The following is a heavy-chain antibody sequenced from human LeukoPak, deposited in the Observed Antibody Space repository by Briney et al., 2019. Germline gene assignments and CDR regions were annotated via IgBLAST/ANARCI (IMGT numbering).Heavy chain of an antibody. V-gene: IGHV3-23*01. Sequence: GGSLRLSCAASGFTFSSYAMSWGRQAPGKGLEWGSAISGSGGSTYYADSVKGRHTISRDNSKTTLYLQMNSLRAEDTAVYYCAKGYDFWSGYYVAWGQGTLVTVSS. CDR3: AKGYDFWSGYYVA. J-gene: IGHJ5*02. D-gene: IGHD3-3*01. CDR2: ISGSGGST. CDR1: GFTFSSYA.